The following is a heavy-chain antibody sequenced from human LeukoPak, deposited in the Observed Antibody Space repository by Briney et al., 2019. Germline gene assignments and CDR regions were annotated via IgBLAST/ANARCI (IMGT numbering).Heavy chain of an antibody. V-gene: IGHV2-5*08. J-gene: IGHJ4*02. CDR2: IYWDDDK. D-gene: IGHD6-19*01. CDR1: GGSMSSYYW. CDR3: AHRRGSGWYNY. Sequence: TLSLTCTVSGGSMSSYYWSWIRQPPGKALEWLALIYWDDDKLYSPSLKSRLTITKDTSKNQVVLTMTNMDPVDTATYYCAHRRGSGWYNYWGQGTLVTVSS.